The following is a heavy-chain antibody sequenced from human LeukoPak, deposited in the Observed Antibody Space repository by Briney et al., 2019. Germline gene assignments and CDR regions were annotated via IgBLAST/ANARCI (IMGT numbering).Heavy chain of an antibody. Sequence: GGSLRLSCAASGFTFSSYNMHWVRQAPGKGLEWVSSVSGSSHYVYYADSVKGRFTISRDNAENSLYLQMNSLRAEDTAVYYCATPFYTDYFDYWGQGTLVTVSS. CDR1: GFTFSSYN. V-gene: IGHV3-21*01. J-gene: IGHJ4*02. CDR3: ATPFYTDYFDY. D-gene: IGHD2/OR15-2a*01. CDR2: VSGSSHYV.